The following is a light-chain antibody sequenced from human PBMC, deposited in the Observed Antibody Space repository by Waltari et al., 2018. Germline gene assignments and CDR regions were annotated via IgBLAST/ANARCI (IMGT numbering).Light chain of an antibody. Sequence: QSALTQPASVSGTPGQSIPIFCPGNSCDVGSYHRVSWYQQHPGNAPKLMIYEGSKRPSGVSNRFSGSKSGNTASLTISGLQAEDEADYYCCSYAGSSTLVFGGGTKLTVL. CDR2: EGS. CDR1: SCDVGSYHR. CDR3: CSYAGSSTLV. V-gene: IGLV2-23*01. J-gene: IGLJ2*01.